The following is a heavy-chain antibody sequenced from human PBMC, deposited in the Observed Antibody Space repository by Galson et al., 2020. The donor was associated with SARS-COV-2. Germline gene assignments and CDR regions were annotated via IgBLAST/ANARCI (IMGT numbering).Heavy chain of an antibody. J-gene: IGHJ4*02. CDR3: ARRERGGYNHVFDY. CDR1: GYSLTTYW. CDR2: IYPGDSDT. V-gene: IGHV5-51*01. Sequence: GESLKNSCKGSGYSLTTYWIGWVRQMPGKGLEWQGIIYPGDSDTRYSPSFQGQVTITADKSISTAYLQWSSLKASDAAMYYCARRERGGYNHVFDYWGQGTLVTVSS. D-gene: IGHD3-10*01.